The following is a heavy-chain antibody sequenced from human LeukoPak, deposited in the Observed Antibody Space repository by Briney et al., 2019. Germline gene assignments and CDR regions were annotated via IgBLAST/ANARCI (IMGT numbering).Heavy chain of an antibody. V-gene: IGHV4-59*12. CDR3: ARTQTYYYGSGLFDY. J-gene: IGHJ4*02. CDR1: GGSISNYY. CDR2: IYYSGST. D-gene: IGHD3-10*01. Sequence: SETLSLTCTVSGGSISNYYWGWIRQPPGKGLEWIGYIYYSGSTNYNPSLKSRVTMSVDTSKNQFSLKLSSVTAADTAVYYCARTQTYYYGSGLFDYWGQGTLVTVSS.